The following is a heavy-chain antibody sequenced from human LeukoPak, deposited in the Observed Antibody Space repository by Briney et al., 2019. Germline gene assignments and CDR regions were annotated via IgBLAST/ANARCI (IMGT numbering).Heavy chain of an antibody. CDR1: GGSFSGYY. CDR2: INHSGST. Sequence: SETLSLTCAVYGGSFSGYYWSWIRQPPGKGLERIGEINHSGSTNYNPSLKSRVTISVDTSKNQFSLKLSSVTAADTAVYYCARSGRSDILTGYTFDYWGQGTLVTVSS. V-gene: IGHV4-34*01. CDR3: ARSGRSDILTGYTFDY. J-gene: IGHJ4*02. D-gene: IGHD3-9*01.